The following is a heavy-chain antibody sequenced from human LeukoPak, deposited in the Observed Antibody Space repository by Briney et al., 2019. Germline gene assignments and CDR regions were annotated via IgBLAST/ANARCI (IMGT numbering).Heavy chain of an antibody. V-gene: IGHV4-34*01. J-gene: IGHJ4*02. CDR1: GGSLSGYY. CDR3: ARYSGSL. D-gene: IGHD1-26*01. CDR2: INHSGST. Sequence: PSETLSLTCAVYGGSLSGYYWSWIRQPPGKGLVWIGEINHSGSTNYNPSLKSRVIMSVDTSKNRFSLKLSSVTAADTAVYYCARYSGSLWGQGTLVTVSS.